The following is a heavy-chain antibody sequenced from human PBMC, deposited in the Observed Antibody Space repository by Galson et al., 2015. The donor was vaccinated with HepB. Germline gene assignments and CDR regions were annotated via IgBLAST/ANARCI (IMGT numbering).Heavy chain of an antibody. CDR2: IDPTDSYT. J-gene: IGHJ4*02. D-gene: IGHD3-9*01. V-gene: IGHV5-10-1*01. CDR3: ARQPYYYDALTGYYRVTYYFDY. Sequence: SGAEVKKPGESLRISCKTSGYNFTNYWVSWVRQMPGKGPEWMGKIDPTDSYTNYSPSFQGHVTISTDKSVSTAYLQWNSLKASGTAIYYCARQPYYYDALTGYYRVTYYFDYWGPGALVTVSS. CDR1: GYNFTNYW.